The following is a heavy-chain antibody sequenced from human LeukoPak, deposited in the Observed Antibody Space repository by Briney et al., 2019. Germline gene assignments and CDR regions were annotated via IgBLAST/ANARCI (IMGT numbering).Heavy chain of an antibody. CDR2: IRDSGET. J-gene: IGHJ5*02. Sequence: GGSLRLSCAGSGFSVSNYYMSWVRQAPGKGLEWVSLIRDSGETFYADSVKGRFTISRDNSKNTMYLQLNRLRVEDTAVYFCARDRAVTQDWVEFDPWGQGTLVTVSS. V-gene: IGHV3-66*03. CDR1: GFSVSNYY. D-gene: IGHD4-17*01. CDR3: ARDRAVTQDWVEFDP.